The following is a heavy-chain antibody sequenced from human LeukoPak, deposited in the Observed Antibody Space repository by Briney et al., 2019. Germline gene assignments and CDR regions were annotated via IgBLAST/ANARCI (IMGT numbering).Heavy chain of an antibody. CDR3: AKGVIYCSGGTCYFGTFDI. V-gene: IGHV3-23*01. J-gene: IGHJ3*02. Sequence: PGGSLRLSCAASGFTFSSYAMSWVRQAPGKGLEWVSTISGSGSSTYYADSVKGRFTISRDNSKDTLYLQMNSLRAEDTAVYYCAKGVIYCSGGTCYFGTFDIWGQGTMVTVSS. CDR2: ISGSGSST. CDR1: GFTFSSYA. D-gene: IGHD2-15*01.